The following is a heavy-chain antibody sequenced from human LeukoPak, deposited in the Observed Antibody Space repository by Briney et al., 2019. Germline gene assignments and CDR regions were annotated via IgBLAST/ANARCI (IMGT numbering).Heavy chain of an antibody. CDR2: IYSGGST. Sequence: GGSLRLSCAASGFTVSSNYMSWVRQAPGKGLEWVSVIYSGGSTYYADSVKGRFTISRDNSKNTLYLQMNSLRAEDTAVCYCARVATIFGLYYFDYWGQGTLVTVSS. J-gene: IGHJ4*02. V-gene: IGHV3-53*01. D-gene: IGHD3-3*01. CDR1: GFTVSSNY. CDR3: ARVATIFGLYYFDY.